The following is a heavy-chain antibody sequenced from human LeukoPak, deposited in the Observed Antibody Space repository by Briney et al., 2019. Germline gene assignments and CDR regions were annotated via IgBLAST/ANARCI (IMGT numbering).Heavy chain of an antibody. J-gene: IGHJ6*02. D-gene: IGHD6-13*01. CDR2: IYESGST. CDR1: GGSFKSHY. Sequence: SETLSLTCTVSGGSFKSHYWSWTRQTPGKGLEWIGCIYESGSTCHNPSLKSRVTISVDMSKNQFSLKVSSVTAADTAVYYCARGGSSWSYAMDVWGQGTTVTVSS. CDR3: ARGGSSWSYAMDV. V-gene: IGHV4-59*11.